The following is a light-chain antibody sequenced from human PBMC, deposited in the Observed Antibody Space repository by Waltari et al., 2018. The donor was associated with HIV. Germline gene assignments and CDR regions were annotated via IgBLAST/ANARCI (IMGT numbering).Light chain of an antibody. V-gene: IGKV4-1*01. CDR1: QSVLYSSNNKNY. Sequence: DIVMTQYPDSLAVSLGERATINCKSSQSVLYSSNNKNYLAWYQQKPGQPPKVLIYWASTRESGVPDRFSGSGSGTDFTLTISSLQAEDVAVYYCQQYYSTPRTFGQGTKLEIK. CDR2: WAS. J-gene: IGKJ2*01. CDR3: QQYYSTPRT.